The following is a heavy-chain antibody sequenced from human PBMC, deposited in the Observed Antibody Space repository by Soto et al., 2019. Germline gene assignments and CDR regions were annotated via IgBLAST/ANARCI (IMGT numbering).Heavy chain of an antibody. J-gene: IGHJ3*02. D-gene: IGHD2-2*01. V-gene: IGHV4-31*03. CDR2: IYYSGST. CDR1: GGSISSGGYY. Sequence: QVQLQESGPGLVKPSQTLSLTCTVSGGSISSGGYYWSWIRQHPGKGLEWIGYIYYSGSTYYNPSLKSRVTISVDTSKNQFSLKLSSVTAADTAVYYCARHYIVVVPAARGAFDIWGQGTMVTVSS. CDR3: ARHYIVVVPAARGAFDI.